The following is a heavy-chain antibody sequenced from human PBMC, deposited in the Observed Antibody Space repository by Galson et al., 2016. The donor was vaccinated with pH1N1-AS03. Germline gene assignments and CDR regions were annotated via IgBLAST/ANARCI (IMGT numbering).Heavy chain of an antibody. D-gene: IGHD6-6*01. Sequence: QSGAEVKKPGQSLKISCNDSGDSVTNYWIGWVRQLPGKGLEWMGIIYVGDSDTKYGPAFQGHVTISLDKSINTAFLQWSSLKASDTATYFCSKGVHAFSLWGQGTIVTVSS. V-gene: IGHV5-51*01. CDR2: IYVGDSDT. CDR3: SKGVHAFSL. J-gene: IGHJ3*01. CDR1: GDSVTNYW.